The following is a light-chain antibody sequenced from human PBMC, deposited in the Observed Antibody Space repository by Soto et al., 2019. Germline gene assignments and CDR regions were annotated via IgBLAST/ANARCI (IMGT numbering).Light chain of an antibody. V-gene: IGKV1-5*01. CDR1: HSIGTW. J-gene: IGKJ2*01. CDR2: DAS. Sequence: DIPMTQSPSALSASLGDRVTITCRASHSIGTWLAWYQQRPGKAPKLLIYDASSLGSGVPSRFSGGGSGTEFTLTISSLQPDDVGTYYCHQYKSYTPYTIGQGTKVEIK. CDR3: HQYKSYTPYT.